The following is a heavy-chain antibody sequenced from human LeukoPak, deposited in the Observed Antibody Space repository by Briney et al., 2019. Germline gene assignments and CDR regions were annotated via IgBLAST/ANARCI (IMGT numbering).Heavy chain of an antibody. Sequence: GGSLRLSCTASGFTFSDYAMSRVRQAPGKGLEWVSGTTGRADITHYADSVKGRFIISRDNSKNTLDLQMDSLRAEDTAVYHCAKGFHSGSFNELDYWGQGTLVTVSS. J-gene: IGHJ4*02. CDR2: TTGRADIT. V-gene: IGHV3-23*01. D-gene: IGHD1-26*01. CDR3: AKGFHSGSFNELDY. CDR1: GFTFSDYA.